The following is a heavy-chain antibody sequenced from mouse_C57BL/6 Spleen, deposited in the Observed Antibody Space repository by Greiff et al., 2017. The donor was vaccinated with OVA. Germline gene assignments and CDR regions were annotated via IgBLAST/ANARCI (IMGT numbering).Heavy chain of an antibody. CDR1: GYTFTDYY. D-gene: IGHD3-1*01. J-gene: IGHJ4*01. CDR2: INPYNGGT. CDR3: ERADDSGARDY. Sequence: EVQLQESGPVLVKPGASVKMSCKASGYTFTDYYMNWVKQSHGQSLEWIGVINPYNGGTSSNQKFKGKATLTVDKSSSTAYMELNSLTSEDSAVYYCERADDSGARDYWGQGTSVTVSS. V-gene: IGHV1-19*01.